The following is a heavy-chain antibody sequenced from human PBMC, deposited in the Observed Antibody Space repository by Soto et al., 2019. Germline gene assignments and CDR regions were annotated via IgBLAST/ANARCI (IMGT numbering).Heavy chain of an antibody. Sequence: GESLKISCKGSGYSFTSYWISWVRQMPGKGLEWMGRIDPSDSYTNYSPSFQGHVTISADKSISTAYLQWSSLKASDTAMYYCARNRVAPAARDYYYYYGMDVWGQGTTVTVSS. CDR1: GYSFTSYW. CDR2: IDPSDSYT. CDR3: ARNRVAPAARDYYYYYGMDV. D-gene: IGHD2-2*01. V-gene: IGHV5-10-1*01. J-gene: IGHJ6*02.